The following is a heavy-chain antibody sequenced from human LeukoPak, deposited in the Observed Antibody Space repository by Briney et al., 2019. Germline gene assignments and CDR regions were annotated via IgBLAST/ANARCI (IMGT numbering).Heavy chain of an antibody. CDR2: IYSSGIT. CDR1: GGSFSGYY. J-gene: IGHJ4*02. CDR3: AREMDSGSLYMDY. Sequence: SETLSLTCAVYGGSFSGYYWAWIRQPAGKGLEWIGRIYSSGITNYNPSLKSRVTMSVDTSKNQVSLKLSSVTAADTAVYNCAREMDSGSLYMDYWGQGTLVSVSS. D-gene: IGHD3-10*01. V-gene: IGHV4-4*07.